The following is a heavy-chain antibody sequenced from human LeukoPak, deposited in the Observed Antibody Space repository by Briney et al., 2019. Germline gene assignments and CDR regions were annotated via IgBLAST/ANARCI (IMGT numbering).Heavy chain of an antibody. J-gene: IGHJ4*02. D-gene: IGHD1-26*01. CDR3: ASGGSYSFPGVDYFDY. Sequence: ASVKVSCKASGYTFTVYYMHWVRQAPGQGLEWMGRINPNSGGTNFAQNFQGRVTMTRDTSISTVYMELSRLRSDDTAVYYCASGGSYSFPGVDYFDYWGQGTLVTVSS. CDR2: INPNSGGT. CDR1: GYTFTVYY. V-gene: IGHV1-2*06.